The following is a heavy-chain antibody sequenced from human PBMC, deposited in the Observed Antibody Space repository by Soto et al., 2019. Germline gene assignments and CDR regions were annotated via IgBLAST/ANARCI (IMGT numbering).Heavy chain of an antibody. Sequence: QVQLQESGPGLVKPSQTLSLTCTVSGGSISSGGYYWSWIRQHPGKGLEWIGYIYYSGSTYYNPSLKSRVTISVGTSKNQFSLKLSSVTAADTAVYYCGRDRRGGGRAFDIWGQGTMVTVSS. J-gene: IGHJ3*02. D-gene: IGHD3-16*01. CDR3: GRDRRGGGRAFDI. V-gene: IGHV4-31*03. CDR2: IYYSGST. CDR1: GGSISSGGYY.